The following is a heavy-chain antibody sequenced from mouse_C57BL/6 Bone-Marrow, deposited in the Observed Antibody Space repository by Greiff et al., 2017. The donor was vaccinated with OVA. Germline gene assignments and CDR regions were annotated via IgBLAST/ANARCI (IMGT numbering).Heavy chain of an antibody. CDR1: GFNIKDDY. CDR3: TTSIYYYGSSYFDY. J-gene: IGHJ2*01. Sequence: EVKLVESGAELVRPGASVKLSCTASGFNIKDDYMHWVKQRPEQGLEWIGWIDPENGDTEYASKFQGKATITADTSSNTAYLQLSSLTSEDTAVYYCTTSIYYYGSSYFDYWGQGTTLTVSS. CDR2: IDPENGDT. D-gene: IGHD1-1*01. V-gene: IGHV14-4*01.